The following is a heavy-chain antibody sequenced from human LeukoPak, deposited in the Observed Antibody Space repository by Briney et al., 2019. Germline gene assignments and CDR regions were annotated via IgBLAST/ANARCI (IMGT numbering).Heavy chain of an antibody. D-gene: IGHD4-11*01. J-gene: IGHJ4*02. CDR3: ARSRSYCNYDFDY. CDR1: GYTVTELS. CDR2: LDPEDGET. V-gene: IGHV1-24*01. Sequence: GASVKVSCRVSGYTVTELSMHWVRQAPGKGLEWMGGLDPEDGETIYAQKFQGRVTITADKSTSTAYMELSSLRSEDTAVYYCARSRSYCNYDFDYWGQGTLVTVSS.